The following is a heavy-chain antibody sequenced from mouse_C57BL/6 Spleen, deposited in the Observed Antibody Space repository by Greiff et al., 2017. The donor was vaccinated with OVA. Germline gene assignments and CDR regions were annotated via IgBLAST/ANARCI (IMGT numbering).Heavy chain of an antibody. CDR3: ARDGSSGYLAY. D-gene: IGHD3-2*02. CDR1: GYSITSGYD. J-gene: IGHJ3*01. Sequence: EVQGVESGPGMVKPSQSLSLTCTVTGYSITSGYDWHWIRHFPGNKLEWMGYISYSGSTNYNPSLKSRISITHDTSKNHFFLKLNSVTTEDTATYYCARDGSSGYLAYWGQGTLVTVSA. CDR2: ISYSGST. V-gene: IGHV3-1*01.